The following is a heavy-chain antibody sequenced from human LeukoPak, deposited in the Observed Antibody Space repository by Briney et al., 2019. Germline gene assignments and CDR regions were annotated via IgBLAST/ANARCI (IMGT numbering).Heavy chain of an antibody. CDR2: IYHSGST. Sequence: SETLSLTCTVSGGSISSGGYYWSWIRQPPGKGMEWIGYIYHSGSTYYNPSLKSRVTISVDRSKNQFSLKLSSVTAADTAVYYCAREENCGGDCPMGDWGQGTLVTVSS. CDR1: GGSISSGGYY. V-gene: IGHV4-30-2*01. D-gene: IGHD2-21*01. J-gene: IGHJ4*02. CDR3: AREENCGGDCPMGD.